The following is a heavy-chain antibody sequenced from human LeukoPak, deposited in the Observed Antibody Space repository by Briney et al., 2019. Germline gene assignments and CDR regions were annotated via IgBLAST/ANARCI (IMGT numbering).Heavy chain of an antibody. CDR1: GFAFSSYW. CDR3: ANQAYSQFDY. Sequence: GGSLRLSCVASGFAFSSYWMSWVRQAPGKGLELVANISPDGSAEDYVDSVRGRFAISRDNAKRSLYLQMNSLSPEDTAVYYCANQAYSQFDYWGQGTLVTVSS. V-gene: IGHV3-7*01. D-gene: IGHD4-11*01. J-gene: IGHJ4*02. CDR2: ISPDGSAE.